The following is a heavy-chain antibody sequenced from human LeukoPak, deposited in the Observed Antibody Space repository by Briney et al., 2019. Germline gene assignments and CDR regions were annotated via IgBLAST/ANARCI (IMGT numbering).Heavy chain of an antibody. CDR1: GFTVSSNF. CDR3: AREGYSSGSRTGIDY. Sequence: GGSLRLSCAASGFTVSSNFMNWVRQAPGRGLDGVAVIYSGGSTSYADSVKVRFTISSDNSKNTLFLQMNSLRIDDTAVYYCAREGYSSGSRTGIDYWGQGTLVTVSS. J-gene: IGHJ4*02. CDR2: IYSGGST. V-gene: IGHV3-66*02. D-gene: IGHD5-18*01.